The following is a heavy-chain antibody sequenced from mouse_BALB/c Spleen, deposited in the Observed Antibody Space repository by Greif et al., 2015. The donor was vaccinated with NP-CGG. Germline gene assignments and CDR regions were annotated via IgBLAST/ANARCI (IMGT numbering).Heavy chain of an antibody. J-gene: IGHJ4*01. Sequence: VQLQQSGAELARPGASVKLSCKASGYTFTSYWMQWVKQRPGQGLEWIGAIYPGDGDTRYTQKCKGKATLTADKSSSTAYMQLSSLASEGSAGYYCASQGPGAMDYWGQGTSVTVSS. V-gene: IGHV1-87*01. CDR2: IYPGDGDT. CDR3: ASQGPGAMDY. CDR1: GYTFTSYW.